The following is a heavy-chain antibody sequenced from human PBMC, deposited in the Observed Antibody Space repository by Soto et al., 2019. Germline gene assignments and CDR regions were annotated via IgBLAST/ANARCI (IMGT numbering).Heavy chain of an antibody. CDR2: INWNGGST. D-gene: IGHD6-19*01. J-gene: IGHJ4*02. V-gene: IGHV3-20*01. CDR1: GFTFDDYC. Sequence: GGSLRLSCAASGFTFDDYCMSWVRQAPGKGLEWVSGINWNGGSTGYADSVKGRFTISRDNAKNSLYLQMNSLRAEDTALYHCARDGGSYSSGWYPYWGQGTLVTVSS. CDR3: ARDGGSYSSGWYPY.